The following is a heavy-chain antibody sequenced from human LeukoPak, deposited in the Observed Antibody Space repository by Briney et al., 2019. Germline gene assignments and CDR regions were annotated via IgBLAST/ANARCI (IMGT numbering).Heavy chain of an antibody. Sequence: GGSLRLSCAASGFTFSDYYMSWIRQAPGKGLEWVSYISSSGSTIYYADSVKGRFTISRDNAKNSLYLQMNSLRAEDTAVYYCAAVTYYYDSSGYHLPIDAFDIWGQGTMVTVSS. CDR3: AAVTYYYDSSGYHLPIDAFDI. V-gene: IGHV3-11*01. CDR2: ISSSGSTI. CDR1: GFTFSDYY. J-gene: IGHJ3*02. D-gene: IGHD3-22*01.